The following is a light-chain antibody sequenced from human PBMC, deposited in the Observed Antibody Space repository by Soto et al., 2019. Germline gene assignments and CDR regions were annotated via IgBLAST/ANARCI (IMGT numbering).Light chain of an antibody. V-gene: IGLV2-8*01. J-gene: IGLJ1*01. CDR2: EVT. CDR1: SSDVGAFDY. Sequence: QSVLTQPPSASGSPGQSVTISCTGTSSDVGAFDYISWYQQYPGKAPKLIIHEVTKRPSGVPDRFSGSKSGSTASLTVSGLRAEDEADYYCSSYAGTNDIYVFGTGTKVTV. CDR3: SSYAGTNDIYV.